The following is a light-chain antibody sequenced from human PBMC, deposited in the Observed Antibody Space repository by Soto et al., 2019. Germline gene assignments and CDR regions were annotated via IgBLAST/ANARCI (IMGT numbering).Light chain of an antibody. J-gene: IGLJ1*01. CDR3: YSFAGTDTFSYV. Sequence: QSVLTQPASVSGSPGQSISISCTAPSSDVGTYNLVSWYQQHPDKAPKVILYEGTKRPSGVSPRFSGSQSGNTASLTISGLQPEDEADYFCYSFAGTDTFSYVFGPGTKVTVL. CDR2: EGT. CDR1: SSDVGTYNL. V-gene: IGLV2-23*03.